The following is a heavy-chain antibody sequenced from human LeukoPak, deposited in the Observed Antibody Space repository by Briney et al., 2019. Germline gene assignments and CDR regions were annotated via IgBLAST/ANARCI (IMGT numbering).Heavy chain of an antibody. CDR2: ISYDGSNK. CDR1: GFTFSSYG. V-gene: IGHV3-30*18. J-gene: IGHJ5*02. Sequence: GGSLRLSCAASGFTFSSYGMHWVRQAPGKGLEWVAVISYDGSNKYYADSVKGRFTVSRDISKNTLYLQMNSLRAEDTAVYYCAKLLYANWFDPWGQGTLVTVSS. D-gene: IGHD2-8*01. CDR3: AKLLYANWFDP.